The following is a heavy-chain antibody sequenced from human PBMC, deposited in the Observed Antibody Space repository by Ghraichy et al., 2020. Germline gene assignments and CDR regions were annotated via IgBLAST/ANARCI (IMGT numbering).Heavy chain of an antibody. Sequence: GGSLRLSCAASGFTFSSYWMHWVRQAPGKGLVWVSRVNSGGSSTNYADSVKGRFTISRDNAKNTLYLQMNSLRAEDTAMYYWARVTGYNWFDSWGQGTLVTVSS. J-gene: IGHJ5*01. D-gene: IGHD1-20*01. CDR1: GFTFSSYW. V-gene: IGHV3-74*01. CDR3: ARVTGYNWFDS. CDR2: VNSGGSST.